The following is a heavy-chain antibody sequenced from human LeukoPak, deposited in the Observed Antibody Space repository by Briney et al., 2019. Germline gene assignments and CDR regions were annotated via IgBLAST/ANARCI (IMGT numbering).Heavy chain of an antibody. V-gene: IGHV1-2*02. CDR2: INPNSGGT. Sequence: GASVKVSCKASGYTFTDYHLHWVRQAPGQGLERMGWINPNSGGTNYAQKIQGRVTMTRDTSINTAYMELSGLRSDDTAVYYCARDIRPRVESFDYWGQGTLVAVSS. J-gene: IGHJ4*02. D-gene: IGHD3-3*01. CDR1: GYTFTDYH. CDR3: ARDIRPRVESFDY.